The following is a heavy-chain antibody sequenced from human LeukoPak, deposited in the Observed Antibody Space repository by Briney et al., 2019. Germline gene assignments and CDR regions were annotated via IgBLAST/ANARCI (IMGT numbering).Heavy chain of an antibody. D-gene: IGHD3-10*01. J-gene: IGHJ4*02. CDR1: GGSISSYY. CDR2: IYYSGST. V-gene: IGHV4-59*01. CDR3: SRDKAYGSGSFDY. Sequence: PSDTLSLTXTVSGGSISSYYWSWIRQPPGKGLEWMGYIYYSGSTNYNPSLKSRVTISVDTSKNQFSLKLSSVTAADTAVYYCSRDKAYGSGSFDYWGQGTLVTVSS.